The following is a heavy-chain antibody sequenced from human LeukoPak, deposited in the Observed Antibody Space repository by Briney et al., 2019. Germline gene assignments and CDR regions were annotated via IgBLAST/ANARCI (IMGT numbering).Heavy chain of an antibody. J-gene: IGHJ5*02. D-gene: IGHD3-10*01. CDR2: INSDGSST. CDR1: GFTFNSYW. Sequence: GGSLRLSCAASGFTFNSYWMHWARQAPGKGLVWVSRINSDGSSTSYADSVKGRFTISRDNAKNTLYLQMNSLRAEDTAVYYCARSGYGSGSYYPPNWFDPWGQGTLVTVSS. CDR3: ARSGYGSGSYYPPNWFDP. V-gene: IGHV3-74*01.